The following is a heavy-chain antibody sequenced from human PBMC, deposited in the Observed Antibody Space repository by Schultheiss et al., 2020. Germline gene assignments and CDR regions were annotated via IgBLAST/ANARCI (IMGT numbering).Heavy chain of an antibody. Sequence: SETLSLTCTVSGGSISSSSYYWGWIRQPPGKGLEWIGSIYYSGSTYYNPSLKSRVTISVDTSKNQFSLKLSSVTAADTAVYYCARGGYGSGSYYRTFWYWGQGTLVTVSS. CDR1: GGSISSSSYY. J-gene: IGHJ4*02. CDR2: IYYSGST. D-gene: IGHD3-10*01. CDR3: ARGGYGSGSYYRTFWY. V-gene: IGHV4-39*07.